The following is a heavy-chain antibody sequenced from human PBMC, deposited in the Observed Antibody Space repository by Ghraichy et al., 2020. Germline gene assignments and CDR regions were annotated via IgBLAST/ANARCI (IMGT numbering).Heavy chain of an antibody. CDR2: INHSGST. CDR3: TRTECSGNICYSY. J-gene: IGHJ4*02. V-gene: IGHV4-34*01. D-gene: IGHD2-2*02. CDR1: GGSFSNYY. Sequence: SETLSLTCAVYGGSFSNYYWHWVRQPPGKGLEWIGEINHSGSTNYNPTLKSRVTMSVDTSKNQFSLRLTSVTAADTAVYYCTRTECSGNICYSYWGQGTLVTVS.